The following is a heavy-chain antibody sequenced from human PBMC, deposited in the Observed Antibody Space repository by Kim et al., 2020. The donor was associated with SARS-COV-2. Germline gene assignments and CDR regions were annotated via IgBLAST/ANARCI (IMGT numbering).Heavy chain of an antibody. J-gene: IGHJ6*02. Sequence: TNYSPSIKSQVTISVDTSKNQFSRKLSSVTAADTAVYYCARVGIGSGMDVWGQGTTVTVSS. CDR3: ARVGIGSGMDV. CDR2: T. V-gene: IGHV4-59*01. D-gene: IGHD6-13*01.